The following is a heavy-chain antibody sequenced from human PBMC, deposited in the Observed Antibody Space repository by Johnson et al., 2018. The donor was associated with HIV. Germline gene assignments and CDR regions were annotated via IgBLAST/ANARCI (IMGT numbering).Heavy chain of an antibody. CDR3: ARERSGWYGDAFDI. Sequence: QVQLVESGGGLVKPGGSLRLSCAASGFTFSDYYMNWIRQAPGQGLEWVSYISSSGSYIYYADSVQGRFTISRDNAENSLYLQMNSLRAEDTAVYYCARERSGWYGDAFDIWGQGTMVTVSS. V-gene: IGHV3-11*01. D-gene: IGHD6-19*01. CDR2: ISSSGSYI. CDR1: GFTFSDYY. J-gene: IGHJ3*02.